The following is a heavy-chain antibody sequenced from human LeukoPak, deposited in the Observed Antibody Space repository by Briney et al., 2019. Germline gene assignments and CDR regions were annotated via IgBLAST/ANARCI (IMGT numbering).Heavy chain of an antibody. Sequence: SETLSLTCTVSGDSISSTSYFWGWIRQPPGKGLEWIGTIYYSGTTYYNPSLKSRVTISVDTSKNQFSLKLSSVSASDTAVYFYASRLSIWTGDQDTLYYFDSWGQGTLVTVSS. J-gene: IGHJ4*02. CDR1: GDSISSTSYF. CDR3: ASRLSIWTGDQDTLYYFDS. D-gene: IGHD3/OR15-3a*01. CDR2: IYYSGTT. V-gene: IGHV4-39*01.